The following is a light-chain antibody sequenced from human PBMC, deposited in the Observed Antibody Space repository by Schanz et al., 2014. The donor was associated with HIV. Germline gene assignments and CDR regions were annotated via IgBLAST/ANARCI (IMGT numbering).Light chain of an antibody. CDR2: GYS. Sequence: QSVLTQPPSVSGAPGQRVTXXXXXXTSXXPTGQXPPPPXPLPGTAPKLLHFGYSNRPSGVPDRFSGSKSDSSASLTITGLQPEDEADYYCQSFDGSLGCVLFGGGTKLTVL. CDR1: TSXXPTGQX. V-gene: IGLV1-40*01. CDR3: QSFDGSLGCVL. J-gene: IGLJ3*02.